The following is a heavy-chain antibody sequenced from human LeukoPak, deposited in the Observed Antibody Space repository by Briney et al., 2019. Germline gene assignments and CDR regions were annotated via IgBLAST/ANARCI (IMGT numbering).Heavy chain of an antibody. CDR1: GGSITSFY. J-gene: IGHJ5*02. V-gene: IGHV4-4*07. Sequence: SETLSLTCTVSGGSITSFYWSWIRQPAGKGLEWLVRIYTRGSTNYNPSLKSRVTLSLDTYKNQVSLKLRSVTAADTALYYCARDRGSGREGLDPWGQGTLVTVSS. D-gene: IGHD3-10*01. CDR2: IYTRGST. CDR3: ARDRGSGREGLDP.